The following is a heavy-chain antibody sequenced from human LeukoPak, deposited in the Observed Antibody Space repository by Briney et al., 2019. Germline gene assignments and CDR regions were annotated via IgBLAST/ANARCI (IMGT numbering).Heavy chain of an antibody. CDR1: GYTFTGYY. J-gene: IGHJ4*02. CDR3: ASEVEYSSSSFDY. D-gene: IGHD6-6*01. CDR2: INPNSGGT. V-gene: IGHV1-2*02. Sequence: ASVKVSCKASGYTFTGYYMHWVRQARGQGLEWMGWINPNSGGTNYAQKFQGRVTMTRDTSISTAYMELSRLRSDDTAVYYCASEVEYSSSSFDYWGQGTLVTVSS.